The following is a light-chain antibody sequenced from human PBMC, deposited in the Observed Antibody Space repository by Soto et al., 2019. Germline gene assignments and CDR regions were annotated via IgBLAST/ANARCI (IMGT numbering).Light chain of an antibody. CDR1: SSDVGGYNY. CDR2: EVS. Sequence: QSVLTQPASVSGSPGQSITISCTGTSSDVGGYNYVSWYQQHPGKAPKLMIYEVSNRPSGVSNRFSGSKSGNTASLAISGLQAEDEADYYCTSYTSSSTWVVGGGTKLTVL. V-gene: IGLV2-14*01. CDR3: TSYTSSSTWV. J-gene: IGLJ3*02.